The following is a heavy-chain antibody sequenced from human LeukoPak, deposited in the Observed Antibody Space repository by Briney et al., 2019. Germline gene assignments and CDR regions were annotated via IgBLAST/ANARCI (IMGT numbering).Heavy chain of an antibody. CDR3: ARAGVGGSDTAMVRKYYYYYYMDV. J-gene: IGHJ6*03. Sequence: PGRSLRLSCAASGFTFDDYAMHWVRQAPGKGLEWVSGISWNSGSIGYADSVKGRFTISRDNAKNSLYLQMNSLRAEDTAVYYCARAGVGGSDTAMVRKYYYYYYMDVWGKGTTVTISS. D-gene: IGHD5-18*01. V-gene: IGHV3-9*01. CDR2: ISWNSGSI. CDR1: GFTFDDYA.